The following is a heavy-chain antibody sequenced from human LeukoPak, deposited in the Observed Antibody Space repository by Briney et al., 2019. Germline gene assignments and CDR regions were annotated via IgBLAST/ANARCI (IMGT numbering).Heavy chain of an antibody. V-gene: IGHV4-38-2*01. Sequence: SETLSLTCVVSDYSISSGYYWGWIRLSPGKGLEWIGSISHSGTTDYNSSLKSRVTISFDTSKNQFSLKLNSVTAADTAVYYCARQGILGVSRAPWFDPWGQGTLVTVSS. J-gene: IGHJ5*02. CDR2: ISHSGTT. CDR1: DYSISSGYY. CDR3: ARQGILGVSRAPWFDP. D-gene: IGHD1-26*01.